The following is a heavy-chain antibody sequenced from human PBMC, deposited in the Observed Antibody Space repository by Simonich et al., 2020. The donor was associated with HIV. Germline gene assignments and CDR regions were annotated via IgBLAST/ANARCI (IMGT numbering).Heavy chain of an antibody. Sequence: QVRLRQWGAGRLKPSETLSLPWAVYGGSFSGYNWSGIRQTPGKGLGGFGEINNSGTTNYTPSLKSRVTISVDTSKNQFSLKLRSVTAADTAVYYCARRHPITVTTPYFDYWGQGTLVTVSS. V-gene: IGHV4-34*01. D-gene: IGHD4-17*01. J-gene: IGHJ4*02. CDR3: ARRHPITVTTPYFDY. CDR2: INNSGTT. CDR1: GGSFSGYN.